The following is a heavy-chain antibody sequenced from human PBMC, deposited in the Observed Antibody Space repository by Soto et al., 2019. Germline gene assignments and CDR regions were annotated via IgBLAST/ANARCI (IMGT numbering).Heavy chain of an antibody. V-gene: IGHV4-61*01. J-gene: IGHJ4*02. D-gene: IGHD4-17*01. CDR1: GVAITSSSYF. CDR3: ARMSRTVNY. CDR2: TYYNGRT. Sequence: ESLSLSCPVSGVAITSSSYFWSWIRQSPGRGLEYIGYTYYNGRTNYNPSLQSRVTISVDTSTSKFSLNLTSVTAGDTAVYYCARMSRTVNYWGQGTPVTVSS.